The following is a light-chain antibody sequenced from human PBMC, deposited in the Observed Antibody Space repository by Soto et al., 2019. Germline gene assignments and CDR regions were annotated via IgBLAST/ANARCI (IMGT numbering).Light chain of an antibody. CDR1: QDIRKD. J-gene: IGKJ2*01. Sequence: IPITESPSSLSASVGDRGPLTCRASQDIRKDLAWYQQKPGKAPQILIYGASTLQTGVASRFSGSGSATDFTLAISSLQPEDSAAYYCLQDYNYPFTFGQGTKVDFK. CDR3: LQDYNYPFT. V-gene: IGKV1-6*01. CDR2: GAS.